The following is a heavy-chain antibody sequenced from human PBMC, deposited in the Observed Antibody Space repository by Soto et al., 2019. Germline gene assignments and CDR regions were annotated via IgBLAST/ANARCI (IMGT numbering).Heavy chain of an antibody. V-gene: IGHV4-39*01. CDR3: APLSVSLSGPYGIHV. CDR2: MFYSGLT. CDR1: GYSVTSSDYY. Sequence: SETLSLACSVSGYSVTSSDYYWAWIRQPPGKGLEWIGSMFYSGLTYYNPSLKSRVTLSVDTSKNQFSVRLNSVTAADTAVYYCAPLSVSLSGPYGIHVWGQGTTVTVSS. D-gene: IGHD2-15*01. J-gene: IGHJ6*02.